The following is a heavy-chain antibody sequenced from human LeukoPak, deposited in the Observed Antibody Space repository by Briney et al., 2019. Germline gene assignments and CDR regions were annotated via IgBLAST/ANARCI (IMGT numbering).Heavy chain of an antibody. V-gene: IGHV1-46*01. CDR1: GYTFTGYY. D-gene: IGHD4-17*01. CDR2: INPSGGST. Sequence: ASVEVSCKASGYTFTGYYMHWVRQAPGQGLEWMGIINPSGGSTSYAQKFQGRVTMTRDTSASTVYMELSSLRSEDTAVYYCARSRGQYGDYSGGWGQGTLVTVSS. J-gene: IGHJ4*02. CDR3: ARSRGQYGDYSGG.